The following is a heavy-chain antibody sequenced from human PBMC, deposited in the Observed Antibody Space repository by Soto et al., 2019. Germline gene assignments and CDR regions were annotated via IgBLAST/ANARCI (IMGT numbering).Heavy chain of an antibody. Sequence: EVQLVESGGDLVQPGGSLRLSCAASGFSFSNSTMNWVRQAPGKGLEWVSYISSSGGTTKYADSVKGRFTISRDNAKNSLYLQMNSLRAEDTAVDYCASSNFWSGQDYWGQGTLVTVSS. CDR2: ISSSGGTT. V-gene: IGHV3-48*01. J-gene: IGHJ4*02. CDR3: ASSNFWSGQDY. CDR1: GFSFSNST. D-gene: IGHD3-3*01.